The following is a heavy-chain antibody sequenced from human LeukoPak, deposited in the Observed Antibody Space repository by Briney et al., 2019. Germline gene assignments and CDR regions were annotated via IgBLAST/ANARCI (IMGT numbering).Heavy chain of an antibody. D-gene: IGHD1-26*01. CDR3: AKLLHIAEQKDVDY. Sequence: GGSLRLSCAASGFTFSSYAMHWVRQAPGKGLEWVAVISYDGSNKYYADSVKGRFTISRDNSKSTLYLQMNSLRAGDTAVYYCAKLLHIAEQKDVDYWGQGTLVTVSS. J-gene: IGHJ4*02. V-gene: IGHV3-30-3*01. CDR1: GFTFSSYA. CDR2: ISYDGSNK.